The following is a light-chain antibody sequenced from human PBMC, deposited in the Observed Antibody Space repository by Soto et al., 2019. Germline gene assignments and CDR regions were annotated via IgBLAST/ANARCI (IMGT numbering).Light chain of an antibody. CDR1: RSDVGSYNR. V-gene: IGLV2-18*02. J-gene: IGLJ1*01. CDR2: EVS. CDR3: SSYTSSSTYV. Sequence: QSVLTQPPSVSGAPGPSVATSCTGTRSDVGSYNRVSWYQQPPGTAPKVMIYEVSNRPSGVPDRFSGSKSGNTASLTISGLQAEDEADYYCSSYTSSSTYVFGTGTKVTVL.